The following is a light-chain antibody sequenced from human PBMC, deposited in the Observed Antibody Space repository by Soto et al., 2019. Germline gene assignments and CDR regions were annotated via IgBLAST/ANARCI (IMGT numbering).Light chain of an antibody. CDR2: DVN. CDR1: SSNIGYYY. V-gene: IGLV1-47*02. J-gene: IGLJ1*01. Sequence: QSVLTQPPSASGTPGQRVTISCSGSSSNIGYYYVYWYQQLPGTTPKLMIYDVNKRPSGVPDRFSGSKSGSTASLTISGLQAEDEADYYCCSYAGSYSYAFATGTKLTVL. CDR3: CSYAGSYSYA.